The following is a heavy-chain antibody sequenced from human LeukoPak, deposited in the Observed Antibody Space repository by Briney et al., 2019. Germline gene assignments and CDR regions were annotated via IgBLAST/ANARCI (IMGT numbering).Heavy chain of an antibody. CDR1: GFTSSDYD. J-gene: IGHJ4*02. CDR2: ISSSGSTV. D-gene: IGHD3-10*01. CDR3: ARELIMVRGVIGY. Sequence: PGGSLRLSCAASGFTSSDYDMSWIRQAPGQGLEWASYISSSGSTVYYADSVKGRFTIPRDNAKNSLYLQMNGLRAEDTAVYYCARELIMVRGVIGYWGQGTLVTVSS. V-gene: IGHV3-11*01.